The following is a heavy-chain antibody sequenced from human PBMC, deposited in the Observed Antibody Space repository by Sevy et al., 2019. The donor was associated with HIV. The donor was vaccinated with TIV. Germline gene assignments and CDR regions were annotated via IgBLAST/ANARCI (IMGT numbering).Heavy chain of an antibody. CDR1: GFSFSSYW. CDR2: IKKDGSEK. V-gene: IGHV3-7*01. D-gene: IGHD2-21*02. CDR3: ARDQSGVCGGDCYSTFDY. Sequence: GGSLRLSCAASGFSFSSYWMTWVRQAPGKGLEWVANIKKDGSEKYYVDSVKGRFTISRDNAQNSLYLQMNSLRAEDTAVYYCARDQSGVCGGDCYSTFDYWGQGTLVTVSS. J-gene: IGHJ4*02.